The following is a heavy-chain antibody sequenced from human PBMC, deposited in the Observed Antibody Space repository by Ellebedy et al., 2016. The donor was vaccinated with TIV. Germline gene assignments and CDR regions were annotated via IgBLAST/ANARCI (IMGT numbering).Heavy chain of an antibody. Sequence: PGGSLRLSCAASGFTLSSYAMHWVRQAPGKALEWVAVISYDGSNKYYADDVKGRFTISRDNSKNTLYLQMNSLRPEDTAVCYCARAGCSGGSCYYYYGIDVWGQGTTVTVSS. D-gene: IGHD2-15*01. CDR2: ISYDGSNK. CDR1: GFTLSSYA. J-gene: IGHJ6*02. CDR3: ARAGCSGGSCYYYYGIDV. V-gene: IGHV3-30-3*01.